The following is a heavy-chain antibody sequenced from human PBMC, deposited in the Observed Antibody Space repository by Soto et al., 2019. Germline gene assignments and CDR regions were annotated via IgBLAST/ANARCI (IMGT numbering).Heavy chain of an antibody. CDR3: ARVRRHQLGKAGIDP. CDR2: IYYSGST. CDR1: GGSISSGGYY. D-gene: IGHD7-27*01. V-gene: IGHV4-31*03. J-gene: IGHJ5*02. Sequence: QVQLQESGPGLVKPSQTLSLTCTVSGGSISSGGYYWSWIRQHPGKGLEWIGYIYYSGSTYYNPSLKSRVTISVDTSKNQFSLKLSSVTAADPAVYYCARVRRHQLGKAGIDPWGQGTLVTVSS.